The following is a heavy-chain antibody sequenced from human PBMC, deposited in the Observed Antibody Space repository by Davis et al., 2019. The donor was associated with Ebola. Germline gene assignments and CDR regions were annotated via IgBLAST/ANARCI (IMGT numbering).Heavy chain of an antibody. CDR1: GGSFSGYY. V-gene: IGHV4-34*01. D-gene: IGHD2-8*01. Sequence: PSETLSLTCDVYGGSFSGYYLTWVRQPPGKGLEWLGEINHSGSTNYNPPLKSRVIISLDTSKNQFFLNLISVTAADTAIYYCARYGASVTNMPWYFELWGRGTLVTVSS. CDR2: INHSGST. CDR3: ARYGASVTNMPWYFEL. J-gene: IGHJ2*01.